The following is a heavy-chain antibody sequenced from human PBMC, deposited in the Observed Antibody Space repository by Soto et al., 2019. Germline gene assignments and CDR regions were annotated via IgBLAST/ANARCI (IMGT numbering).Heavy chain of an antibody. CDR1: GASISSYY. V-gene: IGHV4-59*01. CDR3: AREGLRKGRVFDI. D-gene: IGHD3-16*01. Sequence: QVQLQESGPGLVRPSETLSLTCIVSGASISSYYWSWIRQPPGKGLEWIGYIYDSGSTEYNPSLKSRVTISTDTSKNQFSLKLNSVTAADTAVYYCAREGLRKGRVFDIWGQGTMVTVS. J-gene: IGHJ3*02. CDR2: IYDSGST.